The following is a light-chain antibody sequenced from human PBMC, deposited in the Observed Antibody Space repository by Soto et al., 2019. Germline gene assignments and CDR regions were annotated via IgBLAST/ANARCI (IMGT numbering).Light chain of an antibody. CDR3: SSYTSSSTYV. CDR2: DVS. Sequence: QSVLTQPASVSGSPGQPITISCTGTSSDVGGYNYVSWYQQHPGKAPKLMIYDVSNRPSGVSNRFSGSKSGNSASLTISGLQADHDADYSCSSYTSSSTYVFGTGTKVTVL. J-gene: IGLJ1*01. CDR1: SSDVGGYNY. V-gene: IGLV2-14*01.